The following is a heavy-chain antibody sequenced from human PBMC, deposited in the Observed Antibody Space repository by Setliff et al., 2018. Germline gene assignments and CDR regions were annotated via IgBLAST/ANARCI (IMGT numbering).Heavy chain of an antibody. V-gene: IGHV1-46*01. CDR2: INIGGGSA. Sequence: GASVQVSSKASGYTFTSYYMYWLRQAPGQGPEWMGIINIGGGSASYAQKFQDRVTMTGDTSTSTVYLELSDLRSEDTAVYYCARAGMAAANKKGVFEHWGQGTLVTVSS. CDR3: ARAGMAAANKKGVFEH. CDR1: GYTFTSYY. D-gene: IGHD3-10*01. J-gene: IGHJ4*02.